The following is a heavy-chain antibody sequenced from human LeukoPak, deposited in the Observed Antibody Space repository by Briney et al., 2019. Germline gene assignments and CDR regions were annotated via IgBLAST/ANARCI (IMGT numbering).Heavy chain of an antibody. CDR3: AREDTAMVYFDY. Sequence: PGGSLRLSCAASGFTVSSNDISWVRQAPGKGLEWVSAISGSGDSTYYADSVKGRFTISRDNAKNTLYLQMNSLRAEDTAVYYCAREDTAMVYFDYWGQGTLVTVSS. J-gene: IGHJ4*02. V-gene: IGHV3-23*01. CDR1: GFTVSSND. D-gene: IGHD5-18*01. CDR2: ISGSGDST.